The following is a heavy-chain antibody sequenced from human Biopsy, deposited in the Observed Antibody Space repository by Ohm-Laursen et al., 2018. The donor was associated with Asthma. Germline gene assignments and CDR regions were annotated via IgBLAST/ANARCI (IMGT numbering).Heavy chain of an antibody. Sequence: RLSCAASGFSFSNFAIHWVRQAPGKGLEWVGVISKDASTQDHADSVKGRFTMARDNSKNTLDLQMNSLREEDTAVYYCVRDGTDDAFDIWGQGTVVSVSS. CDR3: VRDGTDDAFDI. D-gene: IGHD1-1*01. J-gene: IGHJ3*02. CDR2: ISKDASTQ. CDR1: GFSFSNFA. V-gene: IGHV3-30*01.